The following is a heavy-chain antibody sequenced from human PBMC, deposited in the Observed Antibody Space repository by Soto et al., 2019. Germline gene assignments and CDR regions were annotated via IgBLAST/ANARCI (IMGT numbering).Heavy chain of an antibody. J-gene: IGHJ4*02. CDR2: IIPILGIA. D-gene: IGHD2-2*01. V-gene: IGHV1-69*02. CDR1: GGTFSSYT. Sequence: QVQLVQSGAEVKKPGSSVKVSCKASGGTFSSYTISWVRQAPGQGLEWMGRIIPILGIANYAHKFQGRVTITADKSTSTACMELSSLRSEDTAVYYCASLYCSSTSCYPDNGDYGWGQGTLVTVSS. CDR3: ASLYCSSTSCYPDNGDYG.